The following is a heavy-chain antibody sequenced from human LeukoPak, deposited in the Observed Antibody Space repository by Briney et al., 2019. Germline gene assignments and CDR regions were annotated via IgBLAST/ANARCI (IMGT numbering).Heavy chain of an antibody. D-gene: IGHD3-16*01. V-gene: IGHV4-39*07. Sequence: SETLSLTCTVPGDSISSSSYYWGWIRQPPGKGLEYIGTIYYTGDAYYNPSLKGRVTISIDTSRKQFSLRLNSVTAADTAVYYCARVGVSDAFDIWGQGTMVTVSS. CDR3: ARVGVSDAFDI. CDR1: GDSISSSSYY. CDR2: IYYTGDA. J-gene: IGHJ3*02.